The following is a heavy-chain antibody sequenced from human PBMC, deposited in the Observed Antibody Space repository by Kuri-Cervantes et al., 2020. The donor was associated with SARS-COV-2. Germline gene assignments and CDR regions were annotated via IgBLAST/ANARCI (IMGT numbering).Heavy chain of an antibody. CDR2: INHSGST. J-gene: IGHJ3*02. Sequence: GSLRLSCAVYGGSLSGYYWSWIRQPPGKGLEWIGEINHSGSTNYNPSLKSRVTISVDTSKNQFSLKLSSVTAADTAVYYCARHMAGAHDAFDIWGQGTMVTVSS. CDR1: GGSLSGYY. CDR3: ARHMAGAHDAFDI. D-gene: IGHD6-19*01. V-gene: IGHV4-34*01.